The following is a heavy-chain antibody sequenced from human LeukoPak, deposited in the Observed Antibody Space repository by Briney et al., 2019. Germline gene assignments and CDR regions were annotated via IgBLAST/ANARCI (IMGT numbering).Heavy chain of an antibody. V-gene: IGHV3-30-3*01. CDR3: ARDRSEGGATFEYFDY. J-gene: IGHJ4*02. CDR1: GFTFSSYA. Sequence: GGSLRLSCAASGFTFSSYAMSWVRQAPGKGLEWVAVISYDGSNKYYADSVKGRFTISRDNSKNTLYLQMNSLRAEDTAVYYCARDRSEGGATFEYFDYWGQGTLVTVSS. CDR2: ISYDGSNK. D-gene: IGHD1-26*01.